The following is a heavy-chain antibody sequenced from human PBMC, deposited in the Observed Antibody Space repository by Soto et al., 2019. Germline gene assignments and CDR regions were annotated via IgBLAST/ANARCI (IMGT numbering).Heavy chain of an antibody. V-gene: IGHV1-3*01. CDR1: GYTFTSYA. Sequence: QVQLVQSGAEVKKPGASVKVSCKASGYTFTSYAMHWVRQAPGQRLEWMGWINAGNGNTKYSQKFQGRVTITRDTSASTAYMELSSLRSEDTAVYYCASSGYCGGDCYALYYFDYWGQGTLVTVSS. J-gene: IGHJ4*02. CDR3: ASSGYCGGDCYALYYFDY. CDR2: INAGNGNT. D-gene: IGHD2-21*02.